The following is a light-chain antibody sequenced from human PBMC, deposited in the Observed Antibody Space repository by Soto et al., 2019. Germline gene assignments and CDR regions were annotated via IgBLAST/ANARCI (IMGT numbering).Light chain of an antibody. CDR1: SSDVGTYNY. CDR3: SSYAGSNNFVI. CDR2: EVS. J-gene: IGLJ2*01. V-gene: IGLV2-8*01. Sequence: QSALTQPPSASGSPGQSVTISCTGTSSDVGTYNYVSWYQQHPGKAPKLMIYEVSKRPSRVPDRFSGSKSANTASLTVSGLQAEDEAVYYCSSYAGSNNFVIFGGGTKLTVL.